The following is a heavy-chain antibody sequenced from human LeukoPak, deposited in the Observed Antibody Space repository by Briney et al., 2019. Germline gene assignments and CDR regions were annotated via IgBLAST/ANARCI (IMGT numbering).Heavy chain of an antibody. Sequence: ASVKVSCKASGYTFTSYYMHWVRQAPGQGLEWMGIINPSGGSTSYAQKFQGRVTMTRDMSTSTVYMELSSLRSDDTAVYYCARDLGGHSYGYSSFDYWGQGTLVTVSS. J-gene: IGHJ4*02. CDR3: ARDLGGHSYGYSSFDY. D-gene: IGHD5-18*01. V-gene: IGHV1-46*01. CDR2: INPSGGST. CDR1: GYTFTSYY.